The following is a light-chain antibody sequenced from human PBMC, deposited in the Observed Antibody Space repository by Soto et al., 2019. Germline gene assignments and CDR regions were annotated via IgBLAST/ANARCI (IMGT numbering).Light chain of an antibody. V-gene: IGKV3-11*01. CDR3: QQRNNWPLIT. J-gene: IGKJ5*01. Sequence: IVLTQSPITMSLSPAASAAIFGIASQSVSSYLAWYQQRPGQAPRLLIYDASNRATGIPARFSGSGSGTDFTLTIDNLEPEDFAIYYCQQRNNWPLITFGQGTRLEIK. CDR1: QSVSSY. CDR2: DAS.